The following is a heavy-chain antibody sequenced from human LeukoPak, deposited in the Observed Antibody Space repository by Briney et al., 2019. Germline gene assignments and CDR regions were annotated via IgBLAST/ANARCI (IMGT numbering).Heavy chain of an antibody. Sequence: SVKVSCKASGGTFSSYAISWVRQAHGQGLEWMGGIIPIFGTANYAQKFQGRVTITTDESTSTAYMELSSLRSEDTAVYYCASSGYSSSWYYFDYWGQGTLVTVSS. D-gene: IGHD6-13*01. J-gene: IGHJ4*02. CDR2: IIPIFGTA. CDR3: ASSGYSSSWYYFDY. CDR1: GGTFSSYA. V-gene: IGHV1-69*05.